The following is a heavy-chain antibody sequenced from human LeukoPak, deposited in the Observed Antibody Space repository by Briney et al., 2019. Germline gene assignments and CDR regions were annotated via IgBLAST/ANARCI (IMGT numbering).Heavy chain of an antibody. D-gene: IGHD6-19*01. CDR1: GYTFTSYA. J-gene: IGHJ1*01. CDR2: ISLYNAKT. V-gene: IGHV1-18*01. CDR3: ARLGVAGDPSSAEYLQH. Sequence: ASVKVSCKASGYTFTSYAISWVRQAPGQGLDWMGWISLYNAKTNYAQKLQGRVTMTTDTSTSTAYTELMSLRSDDTAVYYCARLGVAGDPSSAEYLQHWGQGTLVTVSS.